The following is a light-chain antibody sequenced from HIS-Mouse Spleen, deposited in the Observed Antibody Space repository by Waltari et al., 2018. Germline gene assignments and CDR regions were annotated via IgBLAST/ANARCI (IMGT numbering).Light chain of an antibody. CDR3: QQSGT. CDR2: NAS. Sequence: DIQMTQSPSTLSASVGDRVTITCRASQSISSSLAWYQQKPGKAPKLLIYNASSLESGVPSRFSGSGSGTEFTLTISSLQPDDFATYYCQQSGTFGQGTKVEIK. J-gene: IGKJ1*01. CDR1: QSISSS. V-gene: IGKV1-5*03.